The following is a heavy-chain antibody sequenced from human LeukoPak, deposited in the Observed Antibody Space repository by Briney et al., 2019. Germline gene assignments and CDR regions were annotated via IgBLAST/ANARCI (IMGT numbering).Heavy chain of an antibody. CDR2: ISSSGSGGNT. CDR3: AKGGQWLTKKGFDY. D-gene: IGHD6-19*01. Sequence: GGSLRLSCAASGVTLSSYAMSWARQAPGKGLEWVSGISSSGSGGNTYYADSVKGRFTISRDNSKNTLYLQMNSLRAEDTAVYYCAKGGQWLTKKGFDYWGQGTLVTVSS. CDR1: GVTLSSYA. J-gene: IGHJ4*02. V-gene: IGHV3-23*01.